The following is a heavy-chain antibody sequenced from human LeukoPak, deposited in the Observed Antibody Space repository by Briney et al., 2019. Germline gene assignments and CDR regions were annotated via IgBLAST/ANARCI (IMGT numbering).Heavy chain of an antibody. CDR2: TRDDASKT. D-gene: IGHD2-15*01. Sequence: HPGGSLTLSCTGSGFTFRSYGMHWVRQAPGKGLEWVAYTRDDASKTWYGGSVRGRFTISRDNSKNTLYLHMNSVRGEDTAMYYCANGDCRGGRCSSGAHWGQGTLVTVSS. J-gene: IGHJ4*02. CDR3: ANGDCRGGRCSSGAH. V-gene: IGHV3-30*02. CDR1: GFTFRSYG.